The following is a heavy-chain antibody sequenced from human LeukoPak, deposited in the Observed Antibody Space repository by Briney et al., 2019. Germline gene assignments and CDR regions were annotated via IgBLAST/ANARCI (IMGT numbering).Heavy chain of an antibody. CDR3: AASTCSSTSCFNAGFDY. Sequence: SVKVSCKASGGTFSSYAISWVRQAPGQGLEWMGGIIPIFGTANYAQKFQGRVTITADESTSTAYMELSSLRSEDTAVYYCAASTCSSTSCFNAGFDYWGQGTLVTVSS. D-gene: IGHD2-2*01. CDR1: GGTFSSYA. J-gene: IGHJ4*02. CDR2: IIPIFGTA. V-gene: IGHV1-69*13.